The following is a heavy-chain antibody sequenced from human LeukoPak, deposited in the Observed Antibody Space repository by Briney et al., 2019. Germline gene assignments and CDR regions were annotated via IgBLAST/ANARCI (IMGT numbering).Heavy chain of an antibody. CDR2: IYPGDSDR. V-gene: IGHV5-51*01. CDR3: VRLGGGAGAWYEGRGDFDY. CDR1: GYSFTTNW. Sequence: GESLKISCKGSGYSFTTNWIGWVRQVPGKGLEWVGIIYPGDSDRRHSPSFQGQVTISADKSISTAYLQWNSLKASDTATYYCVRLGGGAGAWYEGRGDFDYWGQGTLVTVSS. J-gene: IGHJ4*02. D-gene: IGHD6-19*01.